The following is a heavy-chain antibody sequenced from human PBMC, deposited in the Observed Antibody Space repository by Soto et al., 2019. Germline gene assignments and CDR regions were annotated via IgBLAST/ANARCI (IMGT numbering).Heavy chain of an antibody. CDR2: INAGNGNT. J-gene: IGHJ5*02. Sequence: GASVTVSCRASGGTFSSYAIRWVRQAPGQRLEWMGWINAGNGNTKYSQKFQGRVTITRDTSASTAYMELSSLRSEDTAVYYCARDLYDILTGYTNWFDPWGQGTLVTVSS. CDR3: ARDLYDILTGYTNWFDP. V-gene: IGHV1-3*01. D-gene: IGHD3-9*01. CDR1: GGTFSSYA.